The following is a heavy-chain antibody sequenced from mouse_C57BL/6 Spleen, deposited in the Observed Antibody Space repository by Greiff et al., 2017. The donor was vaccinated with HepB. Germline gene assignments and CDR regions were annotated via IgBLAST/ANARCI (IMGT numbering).Heavy chain of an antibody. CDR1: GFTFSDYG. J-gene: IGHJ2*01. CDR3: ARQGGLGDFDY. V-gene: IGHV5-15*01. Sequence: EVMLVESGGGLVQPGGSLKLSCAASGFTFSDYGMAWVRQAPRKGPEWVAFISNLAYSIYYADTVTGRSTISRENAKNTLYLEMSSLRSEDTAMYYCARQGGLGDFDYWGQGTTLTVSS. D-gene: IGHD4-1*01. CDR2: ISNLAYSI.